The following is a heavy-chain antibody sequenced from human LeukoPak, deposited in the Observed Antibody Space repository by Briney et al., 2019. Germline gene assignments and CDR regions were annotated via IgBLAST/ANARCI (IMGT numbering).Heavy chain of an antibody. V-gene: IGHV4-59*01. J-gene: IGHJ4*02. CDR3: ASLAVAAYTGADY. Sequence: PSETLSLTCTVSGGSISSYYWSWLRQPPGKGLEWIGYIYYSGSTNYNPSLKSRVTISVDTSKNQFSLKLSSVTAADTAVYYCASLAVAAYTGADYWGQGTLVTVSS. CDR2: IYYSGST. D-gene: IGHD6-19*01. CDR1: GGSISSYY.